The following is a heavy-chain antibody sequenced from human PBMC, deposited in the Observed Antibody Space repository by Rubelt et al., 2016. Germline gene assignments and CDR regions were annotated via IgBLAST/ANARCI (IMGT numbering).Heavy chain of an antibody. CDR1: GYTFTYYA. CDR2: INAGNGNI. D-gene: IGHD1-26*01. CDR3: ARGPYSGSYYGPFDY. J-gene: IGHJ4*02. Sequence: QVQLVQSGAEVKKPGASVKVSCKASGYTFTYYAIHWVRQAPGQRLEWMGWINAGNGNIKFSEKCQGRVTITKDASASTAYMELSSLTSEDTAVYYCARGPYSGSYYGPFDYWGQGTLVAVSS. V-gene: IGHV1-3*01.